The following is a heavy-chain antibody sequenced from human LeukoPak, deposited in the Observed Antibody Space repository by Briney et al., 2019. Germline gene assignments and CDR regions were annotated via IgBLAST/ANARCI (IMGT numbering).Heavy chain of an antibody. V-gene: IGHV1-8*01. Sequence: SVKVSCKASGGTFTSYDINWVRQATGQGLEWMGWMNPNSGNTGYAQNFQGRVTMTRNTSISTAYMELSSLRSEDTAVYYCARKSNTSSGWFAFDYWAREPWSPSPQ. CDR1: GGTFTSYD. D-gene: IGHD6-19*01. CDR2: MNPNSGNT. CDR3: ARKSNTSSGWFAFDY. J-gene: IGHJ4*02.